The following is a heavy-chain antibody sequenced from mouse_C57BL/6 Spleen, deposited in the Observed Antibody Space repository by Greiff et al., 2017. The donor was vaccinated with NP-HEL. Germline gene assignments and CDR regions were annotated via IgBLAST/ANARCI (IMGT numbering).Heavy chain of an antibody. CDR2: IRSKSNNYAT. V-gene: IGHV10-1*01. J-gene: IGHJ2*01. CDR3: VRQDAFDY. CDR1: GFSFNTYA. Sequence: EVKLQESGGGLVQPKGSLKLSCAASGFSFNTYAMNWVRQAPGKGLEWVARIRSKSNNYATYYADSVKDRFTISRDDSESMLYLQMNNLKTDDTAMYYCVRQDAFDYWGQGTTLTVSS.